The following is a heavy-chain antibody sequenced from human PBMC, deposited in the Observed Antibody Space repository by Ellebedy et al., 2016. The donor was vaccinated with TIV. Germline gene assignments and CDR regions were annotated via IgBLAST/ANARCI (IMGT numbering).Heavy chain of an antibody. D-gene: IGHD5-24*01. CDR2: INVGNGDT. V-gene: IGHV1-3*01. CDR1: GYTFTAYS. Sequence: ASVKVSXXASGYTFTAYSIHWARQAPGQGLEWMGWINVGNGDTKYLQKFQGRVTITRDTSASTAYMELSSLRSEDTAVYYCALERVPRADDPWGQGTLVTVSS. J-gene: IGHJ5*02. CDR3: ALERVPRADDP.